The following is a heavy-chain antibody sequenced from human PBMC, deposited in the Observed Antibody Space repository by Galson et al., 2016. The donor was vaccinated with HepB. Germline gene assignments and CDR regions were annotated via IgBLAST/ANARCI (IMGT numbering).Heavy chain of an antibody. J-gene: IGHJ4*02. CDR1: GFTFTSYA. V-gene: IGHV3-23*01. D-gene: IGHD3-9*01. Sequence: SLRLSCAASGFTFTSYAMSWVRQTPGKGLEWVSGISGSSGSADYADSVKGRFTISRDNSKNTLYLQMNSLRVEDTAVYYCAKPVLRYFDWLGWGQGTLVTVSS. CDR3: AKPVLRYFDWLG. CDR2: ISGSSGSA.